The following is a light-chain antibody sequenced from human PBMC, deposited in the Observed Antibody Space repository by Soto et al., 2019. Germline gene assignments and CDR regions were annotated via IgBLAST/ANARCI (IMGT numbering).Light chain of an antibody. CDR3: QQYNNWPRT. J-gene: IGKJ1*01. Sequence: EIVMTQSPATLSVSPGERATLSCRASQSVSSNLAWYQQKPGQAPSLLIYGASTRATGIPARFSGSWSGTEFTLTISSLQSEDFAVYYCQQYNNWPRTFGQGTKVEIK. CDR1: QSVSSN. V-gene: IGKV3-15*01. CDR2: GAS.